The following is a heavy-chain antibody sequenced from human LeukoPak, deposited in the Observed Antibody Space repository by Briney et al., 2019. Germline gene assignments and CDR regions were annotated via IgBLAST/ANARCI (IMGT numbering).Heavy chain of an antibody. J-gene: IGHJ4*02. CDR2: IYPNSGGT. CDR3: ARVVGYGDYPFDF. D-gene: IGHD4-17*01. CDR1: GYTFSGHY. Sequence: ASVTVSCKTSGYTFSGHYMHWVRQAPGQGLEWMGWIYPNSGGTNYAQKFQGRLTLTRDTSISTAYMQLSRLRSDDTAVYFCARVVGYGDYPFDFWGQGTLFTVSS. V-gene: IGHV1-2*02.